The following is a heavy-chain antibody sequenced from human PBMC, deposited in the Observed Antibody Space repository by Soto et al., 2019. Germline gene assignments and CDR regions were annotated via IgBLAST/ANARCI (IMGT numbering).Heavy chain of an antibody. CDR3: ARRPRYQRGVFDY. CDR1: GGSFSGYY. CDR2: INHSGST. Sequence: QVQLQQWGAGLLKPSETLSLTCAVYGGSFSGYYWSWIRQPPGKGLEWIGEINHSGSTNYNPSLKSRVTISVDTSKNQFSLKLSSVTAADTAVYYCARRPRYQRGVFDYWGQGTLVTVSS. D-gene: IGHD1-26*01. V-gene: IGHV4-34*01. J-gene: IGHJ4*02.